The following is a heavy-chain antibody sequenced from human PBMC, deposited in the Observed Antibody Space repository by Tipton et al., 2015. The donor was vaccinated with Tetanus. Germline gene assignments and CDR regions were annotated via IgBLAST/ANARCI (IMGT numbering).Heavy chain of an antibody. D-gene: IGHD5-24*01. CDR3: ARDGGRDGYNSPFDY. V-gene: IGHV4-39*07. CDR1: GGSISSSSYY. Sequence: TLSLTCTVSGGSISSSSYYWGWIRQPPGKGLEWIGSIYYSGSTNHNPSLKSRVTISVDTSKNQFSLKLSSVTAADTAVYYCARDGGRDGYNSPFDYWGQGTLVTVSS. J-gene: IGHJ4*02. CDR2: IYYSGST.